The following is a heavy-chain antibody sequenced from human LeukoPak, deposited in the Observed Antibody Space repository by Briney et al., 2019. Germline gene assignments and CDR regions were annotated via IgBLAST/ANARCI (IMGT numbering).Heavy chain of an antibody. V-gene: IGHV3-21*01. CDR1: GFTFSSYS. CDR3: ARDLTGGDDYFDY. Sequence: PGGSLRLSCAASGFTFSSYSMNWVRQAPGKGLEWVSSISSSSSYIYYADSVKGRFIISRDNAENSLYLQMNSLRAEDAAVYYCARDLTGGDDYFDYWGQGTLVTVSS. D-gene: IGHD7-27*01. J-gene: IGHJ4*02. CDR2: ISSSSSYI.